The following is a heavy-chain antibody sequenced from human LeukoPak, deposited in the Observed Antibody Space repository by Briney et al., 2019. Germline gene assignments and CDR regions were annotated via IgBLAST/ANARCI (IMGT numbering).Heavy chain of an antibody. Sequence: SETLSLTCTVSGGSISSYYWSWIRQPPGKGLEWIGYIYYSGSTNYNPSLKSRVTISVDTSKNQFSLKLSSVTAADTAVYYCARFQSRWYWFDPWGQGTLVTVSS. V-gene: IGHV4-59*01. CDR2: IYYSGST. CDR1: GGSISSYY. J-gene: IGHJ5*02. D-gene: IGHD6-13*01. CDR3: ARFQSRWYWFDP.